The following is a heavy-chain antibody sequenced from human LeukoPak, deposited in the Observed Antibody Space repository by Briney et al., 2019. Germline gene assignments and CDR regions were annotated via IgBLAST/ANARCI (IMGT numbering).Heavy chain of an antibody. J-gene: IGHJ6*03. V-gene: IGHV3-7*01. CDR2: IKQDGSEK. CDR3: ARDESGWYYYYYYMDV. Sequence: GGSLRLSCAASGFTFSSYWMSWVRQAPGKGLEWVANIKQDGSEKYYVDSVKGRFTISRDNAKNSLYLQMNSLRAEDTAVYYCARDESGWYYYYYYMDVWGKGTTVTVSS. CDR1: GFTFSSYW. D-gene: IGHD6-19*01.